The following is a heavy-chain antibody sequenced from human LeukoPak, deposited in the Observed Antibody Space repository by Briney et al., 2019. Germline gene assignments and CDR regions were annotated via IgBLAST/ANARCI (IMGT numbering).Heavy chain of an antibody. V-gene: IGHV3-48*01. CDR2: ISSSSSTI. J-gene: IGHJ4*02. D-gene: IGHD4/OR15-4a*01. CDR3: ARGTINYFDY. CDR1: GFTFSSYS. Sequence: GGSLRLSCAASGFTFSSYSMNWVRQAPGKGLEWVSYISSSSSTIYYADSVKGRFTISRDNAKNSLYLQMNGLRAEDTAVYYCARGTINYFDYWGQGTLVTVSS.